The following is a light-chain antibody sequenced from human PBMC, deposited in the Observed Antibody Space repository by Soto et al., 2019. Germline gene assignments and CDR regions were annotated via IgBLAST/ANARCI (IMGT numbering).Light chain of an antibody. CDR3: SSYPISTTLV. J-gene: IGLJ1*01. V-gene: IGLV2-14*01. Sequence: QSALTQAASVSGAPGQSITISCTGTSSDIGGYNYVSWYQHHPGKAPKVIIYEVSNRPSGVSNRFSGSKSGNTASLTISGLQAEDEADDYCSSYPISTTLVFGTGTKVTVL. CDR1: SSDIGGYNY. CDR2: EVS.